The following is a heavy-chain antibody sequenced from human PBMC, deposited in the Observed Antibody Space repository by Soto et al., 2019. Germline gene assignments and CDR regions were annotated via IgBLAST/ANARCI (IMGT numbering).Heavy chain of an antibody. CDR1: GSTFTDFT. CDR2: ISGDGLST. CDR3: ARRPDAFDI. J-gene: IGHJ3*02. V-gene: IGHV3-23*01. Sequence: GGSLRLSCAGSGSTFTDFTMTWVRQAPGKGLEWASAISGDGLSTYYAGSVKGRFTISRDNSKTTLYLQMNSLRAEDTAVYYCARRPDAFDIWGRGTMVTVSS.